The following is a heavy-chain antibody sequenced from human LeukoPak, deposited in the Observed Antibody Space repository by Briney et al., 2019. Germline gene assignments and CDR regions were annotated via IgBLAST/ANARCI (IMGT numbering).Heavy chain of an antibody. V-gene: IGHV4-30-4*08. CDR3: ARVFMGIDY. D-gene: IGHD7-27*01. CDR2: IYYSGST. Sequence: SETLSLTCTVSGGSISSGDYYWRGIRQPPGKCVEWIGYIYYSGSTYYNPSLKSRVTISVDTSKNQFSLKLSSVTAADTAVYYCARVFMGIDYWGQGTLVTVSS. CDR1: GGSISSGDYY. J-gene: IGHJ4*02.